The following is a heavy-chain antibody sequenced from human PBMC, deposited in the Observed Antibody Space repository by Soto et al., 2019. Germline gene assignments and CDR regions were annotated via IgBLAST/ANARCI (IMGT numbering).Heavy chain of an antibody. CDR2: INLDGGEK. CDR3: ARGAMAGNEVPGD. J-gene: IGHJ1*01. Sequence: EGQLVESGGGLVQPGGSLRLSCQVSGFTFRSYWMTWVRRAPGKGLEWVANINLDGGEKYYVDAVKGRFTISRDNAKNSLHRDLRDLRANDTAVYYCARGAMAGNEVPGDWGQGTLVTVSS. CDR1: GFTFRSYW. V-gene: IGHV3-7*05. D-gene: IGHD1-1*01.